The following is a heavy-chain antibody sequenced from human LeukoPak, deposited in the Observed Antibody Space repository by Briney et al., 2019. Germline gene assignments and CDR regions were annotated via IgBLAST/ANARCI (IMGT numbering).Heavy chain of an antibody. CDR3: AREVDGYNYYFDY. CDR2: IYYSGST. D-gene: IGHD5-24*01. J-gene: IGHJ4*02. Sequence: SETLSLTCTVSGGSISSYYWSWIRQPPGKGLEWIGYIYYSGSTNYNPSLKSRVTISVDASKNQFSLKLSSVTAADTAVYYCAREVDGYNYYFDYWGQGTLVTVSS. CDR1: GGSISSYY. V-gene: IGHV4-59*01.